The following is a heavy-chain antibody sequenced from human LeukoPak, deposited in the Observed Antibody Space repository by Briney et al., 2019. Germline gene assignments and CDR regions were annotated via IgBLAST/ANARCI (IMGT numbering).Heavy chain of an antibody. CDR3: ARGGLVWSPLGAFDI. J-gene: IGHJ3*02. CDR2: ISYDGSNK. CDR1: GFTFSSYG. Sequence: PGRSLRLSCAASGFTFSSYGMHWVRQAPGKGLEWVAVISYDGSNKYYADSVKGRFTISRDNSKNTLYLQMNSLRAEDTAVYYCARGGLVWSPLGAFDIWGQGTMVTVPS. V-gene: IGHV3-30*03. D-gene: IGHD3-3*01.